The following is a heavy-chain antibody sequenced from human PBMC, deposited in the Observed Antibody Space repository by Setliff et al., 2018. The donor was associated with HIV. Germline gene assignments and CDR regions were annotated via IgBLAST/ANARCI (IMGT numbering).Heavy chain of an antibody. CDR3: ARARITMIGDAFDI. CDR2: INCNSGGT. CDR1: GYTFTGSF. Sequence: ASVKVSCKSSGYTFTGSFMHWVRQAPGQGLEWMGWINCNSGGTYYAQNFQGRVTMTRDTSTSTVYMELSSLRSEDTAVYYCARARITMIGDAFDIWGQGTMVTVSS. V-gene: IGHV1-2*02. J-gene: IGHJ3*02. D-gene: IGHD3-22*01.